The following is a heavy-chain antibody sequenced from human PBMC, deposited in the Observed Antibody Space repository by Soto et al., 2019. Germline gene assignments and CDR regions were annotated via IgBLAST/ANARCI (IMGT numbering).Heavy chain of an antibody. CDR3: ARXRITPWVGYSYYYCMDV. CDR2: IIPIFGTA. CDR1: GGTFSSYA. V-gene: IGHV1-69*13. D-gene: IGHD3-16*01. Sequence: GASVKVSCKASGGTFSSYAISWVRQAPGQGLEWMGGIIPIFGTANYAQKFQGRVTITADESTSTAYMELSSLRSEDTAVYYCARXRITPWVGYSYYYCMDVWGQGTTVTVSS. J-gene: IGHJ6*02.